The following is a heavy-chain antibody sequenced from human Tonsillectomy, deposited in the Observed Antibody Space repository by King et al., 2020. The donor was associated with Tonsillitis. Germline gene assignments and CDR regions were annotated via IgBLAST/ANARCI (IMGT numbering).Heavy chain of an antibody. Sequence: HVQLVESGAEVKKPGASVKVSCQASGYTFPTYDIHWVREATGQGLEWMGWMNPNSGNAGYARKFQGSVTMTRNTSVSTGYMELSSLRSEDTAVYYCARVLAYSGWAVDFKDGMDVWGQGTTVTVSS. CDR1: GYTFPTYD. J-gene: IGHJ6*02. CDR2: MNPNSGNA. D-gene: IGHD1-26*01. V-gene: IGHV1-8*01. CDR3: ARVLAYSGWAVDFKDGMDV.